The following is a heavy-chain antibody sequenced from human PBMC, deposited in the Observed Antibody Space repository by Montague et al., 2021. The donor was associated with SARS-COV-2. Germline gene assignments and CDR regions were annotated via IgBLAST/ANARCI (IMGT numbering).Heavy chain of an antibody. CDR3: ARGVVAAPPVVDY. Sequence: SETLSFTCTVSGGSISSSSYYWGWIRQPPGKGLVWIGSIYYSGSTYYNLSLKSRVTISVDTSKNQFSLKLSSVTAADTAVYSCARGVVAAPPVVDYWGRGTLVTVSS. CDR1: GGSISSSSYY. V-gene: IGHV4-39*07. J-gene: IGHJ4*02. D-gene: IGHD2-15*01. CDR2: IYYSGST.